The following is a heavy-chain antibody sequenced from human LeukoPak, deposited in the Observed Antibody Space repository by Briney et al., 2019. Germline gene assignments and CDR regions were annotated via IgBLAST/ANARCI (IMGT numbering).Heavy chain of an antibody. D-gene: IGHD3-16*02. V-gene: IGHV3-30*03. CDR3: ARGDTFGGVIVNGYFDL. Sequence: GGSLRLSCAASGFTFRNYFMNWVRQAPGTGLEWVADIYHDGGNNYYADSVKRRFTISRDNYQHTSHLQMNCVRAEDTAVYYCARGDTFGGVIVNGYFDLWGRGSLVTVSS. CDR1: GFTFRNYF. J-gene: IGHJ2*01. CDR2: IYHDGGNN.